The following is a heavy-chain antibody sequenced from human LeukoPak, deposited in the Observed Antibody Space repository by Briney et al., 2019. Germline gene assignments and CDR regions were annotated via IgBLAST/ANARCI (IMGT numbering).Heavy chain of an antibody. V-gene: IGHV3-21*01. CDR3: ARDLTTVVIGEFDY. Sequence: GGSLRLSCAASGFTFSSYSMNWVRQAPGKGLEWVSSISSSSSYIYYADSVKGRFTISRDNAKNSLYLQMNSLRAEDTAVYHCARDLTTVVIGEFDYWGQGTLVTVSS. J-gene: IGHJ4*02. CDR2: ISSSSSYI. CDR1: GFTFSSYS. D-gene: IGHD4-23*01.